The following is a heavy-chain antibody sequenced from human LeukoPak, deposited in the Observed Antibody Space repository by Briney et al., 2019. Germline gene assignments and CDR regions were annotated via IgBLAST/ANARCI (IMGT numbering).Heavy chain of an antibody. J-gene: IGHJ6*04. CDR3: ARDNAYDYYYYGMDV. CDR1: GFTFSSYA. CDR2: ISYDGSNK. Sequence: PGGSLRLSCAASGFTFSSYAMHWVRQAPGKGLEWVAVISYDGSNKYYADSVKGRFTISRDNAKNSLYLQMNSLRAEDTAVYYCARDNAYDYYYYGMDVWGKGTTVTVSS. D-gene: IGHD5-12*01. V-gene: IGHV3-30*04.